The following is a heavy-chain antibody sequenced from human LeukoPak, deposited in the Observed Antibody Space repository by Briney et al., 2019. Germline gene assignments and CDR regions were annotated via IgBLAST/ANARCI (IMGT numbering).Heavy chain of an antibody. CDR3: ARSGLLIPVGWFAP. Sequence: ASVKVSCKASGYTFTGYYMHWVRQAPGQGLEWMGWINPNSGGTNYAQKFQGRVTMTRDTSISTAYMELSRLRSDATAVYYCARSGLLIPVGWFAPWGQGTLVTVSS. V-gene: IGHV1-2*02. CDR1: GYTFTGYY. CDR2: INPNSGGT. D-gene: IGHD2-15*01. J-gene: IGHJ5*02.